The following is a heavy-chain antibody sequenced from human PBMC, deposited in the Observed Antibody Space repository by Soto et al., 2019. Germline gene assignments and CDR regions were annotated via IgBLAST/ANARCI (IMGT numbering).Heavy chain of an antibody. Sequence: SVKVSCKASGGTFSRYSITWVRQAPGHGLEWIGRIIPIFGIASYAQKFQGRVTITADESTSTAYMELSSLRSDDTAVYYCARARDGYNCFDYWGQGTLVTVSS. J-gene: IGHJ4*02. V-gene: IGHV1-69*13. CDR3: ARARDGYNCFDY. CDR1: GGTFSRYS. CDR2: IIPIFGIA. D-gene: IGHD5-12*01.